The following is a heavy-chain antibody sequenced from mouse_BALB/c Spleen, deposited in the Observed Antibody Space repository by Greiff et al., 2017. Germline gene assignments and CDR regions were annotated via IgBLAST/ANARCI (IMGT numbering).Heavy chain of an antibody. D-gene: IGHD2-1*01. CDR1: GFTFSSYA. CDR3: AREHYGNYVGAMDY. Sequence: EVKLVESGGGLVKPGGSLKLSCAASGFTFSSYAMSWVRQTPEKRLEWVASISSGGSTYYPDSVKGRFTISRDNARNILYLQMSSLRSEDTAMYYCAREHYGNYVGAMDYWGQGTSVTVSS. V-gene: IGHV5-6-5*01. CDR2: ISSGGST. J-gene: IGHJ4*01.